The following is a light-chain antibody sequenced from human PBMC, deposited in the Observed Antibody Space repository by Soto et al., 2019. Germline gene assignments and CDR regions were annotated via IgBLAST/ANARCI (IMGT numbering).Light chain of an antibody. CDR3: QQRSNWPPT. V-gene: IGKV3-11*01. CDR2: DVS. J-gene: IGKJ1*01. Sequence: IVLTQSPATLSLSPGKRATLSCRPSQNISNYLIWYQQKPGQAPRLLIYDVSNRATGIPARFTSLEPEDFAVYYCQQRSNWPPTFGQGTKVDIK. CDR1: QNISNY.